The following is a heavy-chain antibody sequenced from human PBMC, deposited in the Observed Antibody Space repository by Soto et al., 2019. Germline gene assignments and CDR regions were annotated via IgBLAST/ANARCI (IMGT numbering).Heavy chain of an antibody. Sequence: GGSMRLSCSASGFTFSDYYMSWIRQSPGKGLEWVSYISSSGSTIYYADSVKGRFTISRDNAKNSLYLQMNSLRAEDTAVYYSASWSYPLLRFLVWFKNDYFRQRTRLTVAS. CDR2: ISSSGSTI. CDR3: ASWSYPLLRFLVWFKNDY. V-gene: IGHV3-11*01. CDR1: GFTFSDYY. J-gene: IGHJ4*02. D-gene: IGHD3-3*01.